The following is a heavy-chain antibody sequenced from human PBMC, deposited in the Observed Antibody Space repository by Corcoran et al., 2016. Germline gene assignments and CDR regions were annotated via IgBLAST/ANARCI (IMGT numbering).Heavy chain of an antibody. J-gene: IGHJ6*02. V-gene: IGHV5-51*01. D-gene: IGHD3-22*01. CDR2: IYPGDSDT. Sequence: EVQLVQSGAEVKKPGESLKISCKGSGYSFTSYWIGWVRQMPGKGLEWMGIIYPGDSDTRYSPSFQGQVTISADKSISTAYLQWSSLRSEDTAVYYCADYYYDSSGAYYYGMDVWGQGTTVTVSS. CDR3: ADYYYDSSGAYYYGMDV. CDR1: GYSFTSYW.